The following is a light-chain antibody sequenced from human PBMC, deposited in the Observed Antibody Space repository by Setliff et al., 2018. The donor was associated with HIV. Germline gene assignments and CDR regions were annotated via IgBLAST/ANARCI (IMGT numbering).Light chain of an antibody. CDR2: QDT. Sequence: SYELTQPPSVSVSPGQTASITCSGDNLGDKYACWYQQKPGQSPLLVIYQDTKRPSGIPERFSGSNSGNTATLTISGTQSVDEADYYCQAWDTTTNYVFGTGT. CDR3: QAWDTTTNYV. J-gene: IGLJ1*01. CDR1: NLGDKY. V-gene: IGLV3-1*01.